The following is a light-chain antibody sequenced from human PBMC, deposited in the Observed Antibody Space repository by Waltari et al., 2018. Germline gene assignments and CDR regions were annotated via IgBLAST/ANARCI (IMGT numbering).Light chain of an antibody. J-gene: IGKJ1*01. CDR3: QQRSNWPPWT. CDR1: QSVSSSY. CDR2: GAS. V-gene: IGKV3D-20*02. Sequence: EIVLTQSPGTLSLSPGERATLPCRTSQSVSSSYLAWYQQKPGQAPRRLIYGASSRATGIPDRFSGSGSGTDFTLTISTLEPEDFAVYYCQQRSNWPPWTFGQGTKVEIK.